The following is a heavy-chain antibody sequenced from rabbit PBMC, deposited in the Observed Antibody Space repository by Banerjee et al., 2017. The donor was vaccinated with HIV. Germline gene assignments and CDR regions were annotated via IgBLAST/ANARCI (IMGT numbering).Heavy chain of an antibody. CDR3: ASTYAGSSYDSGVYFKL. J-gene: IGHJ4*01. Sequence: QEQLVESGGGLVQPEGSLTLTCTASGFSFSSGYDMCWVRQAPGKGLEWIACIYSSSGSTYYASWAKGRFTISKTSSTTVTLQMTSLTAADTATYFCASTYAGSSYDSGVYFKLWGQGTLVTVS. D-gene: IGHD8-1*01. CDR2: IYSSSGST. CDR1: GFSFSSGYD. V-gene: IGHV1S45*01.